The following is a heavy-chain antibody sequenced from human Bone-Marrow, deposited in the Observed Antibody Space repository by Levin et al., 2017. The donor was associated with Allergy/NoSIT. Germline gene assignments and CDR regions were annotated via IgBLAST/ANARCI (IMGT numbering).Heavy chain of an antibody. D-gene: IGHD2-21*01. CDR2: ISYDGSNK. CDR1: GFTFSHYA. V-gene: IGHV3-30*18. Sequence: GGSLRLSCAASGFTFSHYAIHWVRQAPGKGLEWVAVISYDGSNKYYADSLKGRFTISRDTSKNTVYLQMNSLRPEDTAMYYCAKDLLVVVSGLLDSWGQGTLVTVSS. CDR3: AKDLLVVVSGLLDS. J-gene: IGHJ5*01.